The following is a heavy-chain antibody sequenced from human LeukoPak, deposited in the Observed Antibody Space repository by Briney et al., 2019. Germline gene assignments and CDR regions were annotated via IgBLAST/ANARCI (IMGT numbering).Heavy chain of an antibody. J-gene: IGHJ3*02. CDR1: GFTFRIYF. CDR3: AREGLLVNGVFDI. CDR2: ISTSSSHI. D-gene: IGHD3/OR15-3a*01. V-gene: IGHV3-21*01. Sequence: GGSLRLSCAASGFTFRIYFMSWVRQAPGKGLEWLSSISTSSSHIYYTDSVKGRFTISRDNAKNSLSLQMNNLTLDDTAVYYCAREGLLVNGVFDIWGQGTMISVSS.